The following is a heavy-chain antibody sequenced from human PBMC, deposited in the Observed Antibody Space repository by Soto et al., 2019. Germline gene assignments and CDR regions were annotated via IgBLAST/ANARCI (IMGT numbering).Heavy chain of an antibody. J-gene: IGHJ4*02. CDR1: GFTFSSYW. V-gene: IGHV3-7*01. CDR3: ARVGMVVLMDFDY. Sequence: GGSLILSCAASGFTFSSYWMSWVRQAPGKGLEWVANIKQDGSEKYYVDSVKGRFTISRDNAKNSLYLQMNSLRAEDTAVYYCARVGMVVLMDFDYWGQGTLVTVSS. CDR2: IKQDGSEK. D-gene: IGHD2-8*01.